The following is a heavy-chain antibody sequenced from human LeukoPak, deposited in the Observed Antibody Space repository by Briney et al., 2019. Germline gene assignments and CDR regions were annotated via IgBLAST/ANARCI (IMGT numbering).Heavy chain of an antibody. CDR1: GFTFSSDA. CDR3: AKCYYGSGSYFDY. J-gene: IGHJ4*02. Sequence: VGSLRLSCAASGFTFSSDAMSWVRQAPGKGLEWGTAISGSGGSTYYAYSVKGRFTISRDNYKTTPYLQMNSLRAEDTAVYYCAKCYYGSGSYFDYWGQGTLVTVSS. V-gene: IGHV3-23*01. CDR2: ISGSGGST. D-gene: IGHD3-10*01.